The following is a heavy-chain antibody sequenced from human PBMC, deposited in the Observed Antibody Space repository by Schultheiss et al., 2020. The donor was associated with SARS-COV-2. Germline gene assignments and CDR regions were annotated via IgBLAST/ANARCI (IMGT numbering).Heavy chain of an antibody. CDR2: INHSGST. J-gene: IGHJ5*02. V-gene: IGHV4-39*07. Sequence: SETLSLTCTVSGGSISSSSYYWDWIRQPPGKGLEWIGEINHSGSTNYNPSLKSRVTISVDTSKNQFSLKLSSVTAADTAVYYCAREGEPNRMFDPWGQGTLVTVSS. CDR3: AREGEPNRMFDP. D-gene: IGHD1-26*01. CDR1: GGSISSSSYY.